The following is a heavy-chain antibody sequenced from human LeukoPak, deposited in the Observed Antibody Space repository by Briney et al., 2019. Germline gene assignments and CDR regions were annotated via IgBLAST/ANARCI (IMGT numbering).Heavy chain of an antibody. J-gene: IGHJ4*02. D-gene: IGHD1-26*01. V-gene: IGHV4-34*01. CDR2: INHSGST. CDR3: ARGGDSGSYYSSHFDY. Sequence: SETLSLTCAVYGGSFSGYYWSWIRQPPGKGLEWIGEINHSGSTNYNPSLKSRVTISVDTSKNQFSLKLSSVTAADTAVYYCARGGDSGSYYSSHFDYWGQGTLVTVSS. CDR1: GGSFSGYY.